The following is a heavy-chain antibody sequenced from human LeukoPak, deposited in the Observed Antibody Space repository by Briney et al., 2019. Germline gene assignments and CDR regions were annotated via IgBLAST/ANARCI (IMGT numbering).Heavy chain of an antibody. D-gene: IGHD2-2*01. J-gene: IGHJ5*02. CDR2: IIPIFGTA. CDR1: GGTFSSYA. V-gene: IGHV1-69*06. Sequence: SVKVSCKASGGTFSSYAISWVRQAPGQGLGWMGGIIPIFGTANYAQKFQGRVTITADKSTSTAYMELSSLRSEDTAVYYCARSSYCSSTSCYAGRDWFDPWGQGTLVTVSS. CDR3: ARSSYCSSTSCYAGRDWFDP.